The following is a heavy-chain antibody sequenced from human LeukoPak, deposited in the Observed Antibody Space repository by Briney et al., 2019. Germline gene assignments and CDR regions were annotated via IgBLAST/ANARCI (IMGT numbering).Heavy chain of an antibody. J-gene: IGHJ4*02. CDR1: GFTFSSYG. D-gene: IGHD5-12*01. CDR2: ISSSSSTI. Sequence: GGSLRLSCAASGFTFSSYGMTWVRQAPGKGLEWVSYISSSSSTIYYADSVKGRFTISRDNARNSLYLQMNSLRAEDTAVYYCASQGSGYDSPIDHWGQGTLVTVSS. CDR3: ASQGSGYDSPIDH. V-gene: IGHV3-48*04.